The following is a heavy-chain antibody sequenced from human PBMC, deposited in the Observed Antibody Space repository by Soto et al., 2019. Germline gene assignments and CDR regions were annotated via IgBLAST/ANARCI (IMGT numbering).Heavy chain of an antibody. Sequence: SETLSLTCAVSGGSISSSNWWSWVRQPPGKGLEWIGEIYHSGSTNYNPSLKSRVTISVDKSKNQFSLKLSSVTAADTAVYYCARRGGVVITVNWFDPWGQGTLVTVSS. J-gene: IGHJ5*02. CDR3: ARRGGVVITVNWFDP. V-gene: IGHV4-4*02. D-gene: IGHD3-3*01. CDR2: IYHSGST. CDR1: GGSISSSNW.